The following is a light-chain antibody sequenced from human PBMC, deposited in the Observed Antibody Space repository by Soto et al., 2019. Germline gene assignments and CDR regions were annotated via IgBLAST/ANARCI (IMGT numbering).Light chain of an antibody. CDR1: QDISSA. CDR2: DAS. V-gene: IGKV1D-13*01. J-gene: IGKJ4*01. Sequence: AIQMTQSPSSLSASVGDRVTITCQASQDISSALAWYQPKPGKAPKLLIYDASSLESGVPSRFRGSGSGTDFTLTISSLQPEDFATYDCQQFNNYLKSFGGGTKVDIK. CDR3: QQFNNYLKS.